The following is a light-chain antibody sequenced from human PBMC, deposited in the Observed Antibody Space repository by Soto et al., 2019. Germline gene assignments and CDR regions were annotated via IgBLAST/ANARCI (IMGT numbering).Light chain of an antibody. CDR3: QSYDSSLSDVV. CDR2: GNN. Sequence: QSVLTQPPSVSGAPGQRVTIPCTGSSSNIGDGSDVHWYQQLPGAAPKLLIFGNNHRPSGVPDRFSGSKSGTSGSLAITGLQAEDEADYHCQSYDSSLSDVVFGGGTKVTVL. V-gene: IGLV1-40*01. CDR1: SSNIGDGSD. J-gene: IGLJ2*01.